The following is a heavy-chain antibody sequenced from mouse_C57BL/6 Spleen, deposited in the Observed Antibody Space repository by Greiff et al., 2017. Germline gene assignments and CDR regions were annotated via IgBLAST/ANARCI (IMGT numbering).Heavy chain of an antibody. D-gene: IGHD2-10*02. CDR1: GFTFSSYG. CDR3: ARQEGYGTYFDY. V-gene: IGHV5-6*01. Sequence: EVQLVESGGDLVKPGGSLKLSCAASGFTFSSYGMSWVRQTPDKRLEWVATISSGGSYTYYPDSVKGRFTISRDNAKNTLYLQMSSLKSEDTAMYYCARQEGYGTYFDYWGQGTTLTVSS. CDR2: ISSGGSYT. J-gene: IGHJ2*01.